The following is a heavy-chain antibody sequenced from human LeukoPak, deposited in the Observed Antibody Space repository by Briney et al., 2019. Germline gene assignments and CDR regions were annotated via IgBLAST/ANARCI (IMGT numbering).Heavy chain of an antibody. Sequence: PGGSLRLSCAASGFTFSSYSMNWVRQAPGKGLEWVSSISSSSSYIYYADSVKGRFTISRDNAKNSLYLQVNSLRAEDTAVYYCARVKFQEKHFDYWGQGTLVTVSS. V-gene: IGHV3-21*01. CDR1: GFTFSSYS. CDR3: ARVKFQEKHFDY. J-gene: IGHJ4*02. CDR2: ISSSSSYI.